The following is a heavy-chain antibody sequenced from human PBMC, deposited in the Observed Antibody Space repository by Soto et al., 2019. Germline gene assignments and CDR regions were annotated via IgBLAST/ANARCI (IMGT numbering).Heavy chain of an antibody. V-gene: IGHV4-59*01. D-gene: IGHD1-26*01. J-gene: IGHJ5*02. CDR3: ARIRIVNGHWYFDH. CDR1: GAAISSDY. Sequence: QVQLQESGPGLVKPSETLSLTCTVSGAAISSDYWTWIRQPPGQGLERIGNIYYSGSTDYNPSLQSRVSTSVDTSRNQLSLSLTSVTAADTALYYCARIRIVNGHWYFDHWGQGALVTVSS. CDR2: IYYSGST.